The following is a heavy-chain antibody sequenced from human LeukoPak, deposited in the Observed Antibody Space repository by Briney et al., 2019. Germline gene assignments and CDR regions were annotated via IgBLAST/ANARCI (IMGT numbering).Heavy chain of an antibody. CDR2: MNPNSGNT. CDR3: ARGIGYDSSGNDAFDI. V-gene: IGHV1-8*03. CDR1: GYTFTSYD. D-gene: IGHD3-22*01. J-gene: IGHJ3*02. Sequence: ASVKVSCKASGYTFTSYDINWVRQATGQGLELMGWMNPNSGNTGYAQKFQGRVTITRNTSISTAYMELSSLRSEDTAVYYCARGIGYDSSGNDAFDIWGPGTMVTVSS.